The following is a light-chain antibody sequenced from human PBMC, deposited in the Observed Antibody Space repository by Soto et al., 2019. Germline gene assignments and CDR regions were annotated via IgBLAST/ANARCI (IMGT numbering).Light chain of an antibody. CDR3: LQYNSWPPYT. J-gene: IGKJ2*01. V-gene: IGKV3-15*01. CDR2: GSS. CDR1: QSVSSN. Sequence: EIVMTQSPATLSVSPGERATLSCRASQSVSSNLAWYHQKPGQAPRLLIYGSSTRATGIPARFSGSGSGTEFTLTISSLLSEDVAVYYCLQYNSWPPYTFGQGTKLGI.